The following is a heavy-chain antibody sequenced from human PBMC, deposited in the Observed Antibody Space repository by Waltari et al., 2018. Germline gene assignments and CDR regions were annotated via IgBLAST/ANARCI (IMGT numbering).Heavy chain of an antibody. CDR3: ATSMAVAGKGRGWFDS. CDR2: IYTGGST. D-gene: IGHD6-19*01. CDR1: GFTVSNY. V-gene: IGHV3-53*01. J-gene: IGHJ5*01. Sequence: EVQLVESGGGLIQPGGSLRLSCAASGFTVSNYMSWVRQAPGKGLGWVSVIYTGGSTDYADSVKGRFTISRDNSKNTLYLQMNSLRAEDTAVYYCATSMAVAGKGRGWFDSWGQGTLVTVSS.